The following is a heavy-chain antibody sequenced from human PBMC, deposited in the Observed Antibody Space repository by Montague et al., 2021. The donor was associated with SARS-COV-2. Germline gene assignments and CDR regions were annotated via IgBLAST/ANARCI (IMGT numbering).Heavy chain of an antibody. Sequence: SETLSLTCAVYGGSFSGYYWSWIRHPPGKGLEWIGEINHSGSTNYNPSLKSRITISVDTSKNQFSLSLSSVTAADTAVYYCTREGYQVLWSDYYYYGMDVWGRGTPVTASS. V-gene: IGHV4-34*01. CDR1: GGSFSGYY. J-gene: IGHJ6*02. D-gene: IGHD2-2*01. CDR3: TREGYQVLWSDYYYYGMDV. CDR2: INHSGST.